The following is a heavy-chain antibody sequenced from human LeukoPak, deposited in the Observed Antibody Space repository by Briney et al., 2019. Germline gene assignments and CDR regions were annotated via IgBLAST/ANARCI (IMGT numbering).Heavy chain of an antibody. J-gene: IGHJ4*02. CDR2: IKPSGGGT. CDR1: GYTFTTHY. D-gene: IGHD2-21*02. Sequence: GASVKVACKASGYTFTTHYIFWVRQTPGQGLEWMRMIKPSGGGTSYSQRFQGRVTMTGDTSTSTVYMELTSLRSEDSAVYYCARRSPAYCGGDCYLDHWGQGTLVTVSS. CDR3: ARRSPAYCGGDCYLDH. V-gene: IGHV1-46*01.